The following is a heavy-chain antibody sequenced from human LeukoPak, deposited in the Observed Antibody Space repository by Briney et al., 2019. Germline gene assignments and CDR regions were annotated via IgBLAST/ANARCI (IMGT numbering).Heavy chain of an antibody. CDR3: AKEGPNCSSTSGSDDYAFDI. D-gene: IGHD2-2*01. Sequence: GGSLRLSCAASGFTFSSYAMSWVRQAPGKGLEWVSAISGSGGSTYYADSVKGRFTISRDNSKNTLYLQMNSLRAEDTAVYYCAKEGPNCSSTSGSDDYAFDICGQGTMVTVSS. CDR2: ISGSGGST. J-gene: IGHJ3*02. CDR1: GFTFSSYA. V-gene: IGHV3-23*01.